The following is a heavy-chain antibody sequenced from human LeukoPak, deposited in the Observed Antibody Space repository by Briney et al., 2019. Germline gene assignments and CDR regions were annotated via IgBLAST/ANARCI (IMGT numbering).Heavy chain of an antibody. Sequence: KPSETLSLTCTVSGGSISSSSYYWGWIRQPPGKGLEWIGSIYYSGSTYYNPSLKSRVTISVDTSKNQFSLKLSSVTAADTAVYYCARATGYHWESSFDYWGQGSLVTVSS. D-gene: IGHD5-12*01. CDR1: GGSISSSSYY. CDR2: IYYSGST. CDR3: ARATGYHWESSFDY. J-gene: IGHJ4*02. V-gene: IGHV4-39*07.